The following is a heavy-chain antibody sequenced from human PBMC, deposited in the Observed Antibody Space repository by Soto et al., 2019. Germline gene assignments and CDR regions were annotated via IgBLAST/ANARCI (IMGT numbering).Heavy chain of an antibody. Sequence: QVQLVESGGGVVQRGGSLRLSCAASGFTFSSYPMHWVRQAPGKGLEWVAAIGSDGTATHLADSLKGRFTISRDNPKNTVHLQIDGLKDDDTAVYYGAREDARSGRAGTFQHWGQGTLVTVSS. D-gene: IGHD3-22*01. CDR3: AREDARSGRAGTFQH. J-gene: IGHJ1*01. V-gene: IGHV3-30*04. CDR1: GFTFSSYP. CDR2: IGSDGTAT.